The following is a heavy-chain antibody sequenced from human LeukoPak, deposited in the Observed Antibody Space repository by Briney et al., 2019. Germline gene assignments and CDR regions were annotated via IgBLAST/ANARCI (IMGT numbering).Heavy chain of an antibody. J-gene: IGHJ4*02. CDR1: GFTFSSYS. CDR3: AKESSAVTYYYGSGTPPYFDY. D-gene: IGHD3-10*01. CDR2: ISSSSSYI. Sequence: GGSLRLSCAASGFTFSSYSMNWVRQAPGKGLEWVSSISSSSSYIYYADSVKGRFTISRDNSKNTLYLQMNSLRAEDTAVYYCAKESSAVTYYYGSGTPPYFDYWGQGTLVTVSS. V-gene: IGHV3-21*01.